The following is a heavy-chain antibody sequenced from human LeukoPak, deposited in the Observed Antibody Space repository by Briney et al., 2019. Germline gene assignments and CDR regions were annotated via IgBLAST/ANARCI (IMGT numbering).Heavy chain of an antibody. CDR2: IHTSGSN. CDR3: GGSRDGYIDY. J-gene: IGHJ4*02. Sequence: PSETLSLPCTVSGDSISSYYWSWARQPAGKGLEWIGRIHTSGSNNYNPSLKSRVTMSVDTSKNQFSLKLSSVTAADTAVYYCGGSRDGYIDYWGQGTLVTVSS. D-gene: IGHD5-24*01. CDR1: GDSISSYY. V-gene: IGHV4-4*07.